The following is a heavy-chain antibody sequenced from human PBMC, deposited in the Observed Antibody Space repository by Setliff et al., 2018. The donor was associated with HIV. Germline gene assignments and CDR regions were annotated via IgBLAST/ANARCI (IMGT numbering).Heavy chain of an antibody. CDR2: FEPEDGER. J-gene: IGHJ4*02. V-gene: IGHV1-24*01. Sequence: ASVKVSCKVSGYTLTEFSIHWVRQAPGKGLEWMGGFEPEDGERIYAQKFQGRVTMTEDTSTDTAYMELSSLKSEDTAVYYCVVAAAGTSSYYWGQGTLVTVSS. CDR1: GYTLTEFS. CDR3: VVAAAGTSSYY. D-gene: IGHD6-13*01.